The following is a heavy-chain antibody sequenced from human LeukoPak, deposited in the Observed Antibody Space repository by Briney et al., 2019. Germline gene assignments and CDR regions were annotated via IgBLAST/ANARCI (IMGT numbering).Heavy chain of an antibody. V-gene: IGHV4-59*01. D-gene: IGHD3/OR15-3a*01. J-gene: IGHJ4*02. CDR2: FYNGGST. Sequence: SETLSLTCTVSGGSISNNYWYWIRQSPGKGLEWIGNFYNGGSTNYNPSLKSRVTISVDTSKNQFFLKLNSVTAADMAVYYCAKSHFWTGYPSDYWGQGILVTVSS. CDR3: AKSHFWTGYPSDY. CDR1: GGSISNNY.